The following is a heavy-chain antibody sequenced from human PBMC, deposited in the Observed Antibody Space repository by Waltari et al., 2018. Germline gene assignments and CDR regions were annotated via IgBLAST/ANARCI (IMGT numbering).Heavy chain of an antibody. CDR3: AKCEMYDSGWCAFFRY. J-gene: IGHJ4*02. Sequence: DVRLSESGGGLAQPGGSLRRSCVASEFTLSNSAMRWVRQAPGKGLEWVSALVRSGFGTHYADSVKGRFAISRDNAKNTLYLQMNSLRAEDTAVYYCAKCEMYDSGWCAFFRYWGQGTLVTVSS. CDR2: LVRSGFGT. D-gene: IGHD6-19*01. CDR1: EFTLSNSA. V-gene: IGHV3-23*01.